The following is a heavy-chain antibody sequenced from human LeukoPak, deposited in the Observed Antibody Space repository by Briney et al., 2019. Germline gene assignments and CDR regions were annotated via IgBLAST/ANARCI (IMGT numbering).Heavy chain of an antibody. CDR3: ATKQWLAPPPDS. D-gene: IGHD6-19*01. Sequence: GGSLRLSCAASGLTFSKYWMLWVRQAPGKGLESVSRINTDGTVTTSADSVKGRLTVSRDNADNTMFLQMNSVRDEDTAVYNCATKQWLAPPPDSWGQGTPVTVSS. CDR1: GLTFSKYW. V-gene: IGHV3-74*01. J-gene: IGHJ4*02. CDR2: INTDGTVT.